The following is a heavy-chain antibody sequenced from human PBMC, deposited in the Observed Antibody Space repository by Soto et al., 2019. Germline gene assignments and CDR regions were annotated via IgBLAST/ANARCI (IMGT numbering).Heavy chain of an antibody. D-gene: IGHD3-16*01. CDR3: AREGPLSGDAFDI. CDR2: VSHSGST. CDR1: GGSVSSGDYY. Sequence: KPSETLSLTCTVSGGSVSSGDYYWSWIRQPPGKGLEWIGYVSHSGSTTHNPSLKSRVTISLDTSKNQVSLQLRSVTAADTAVYYCAREGPLSGDAFDIWGRGTKVTVSS. V-gene: IGHV4-61*08. J-gene: IGHJ3*02.